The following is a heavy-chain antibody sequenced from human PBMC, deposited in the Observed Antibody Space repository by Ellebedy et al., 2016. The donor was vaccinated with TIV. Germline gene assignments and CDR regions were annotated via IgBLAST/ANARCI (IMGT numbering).Heavy chain of an antibody. CDR2: IKDKGEGATT. Sequence: GGSLRLXCRASDFTFNKVWMNWVRQAAGRGLEWVGRIKDKGEGATTDYAAAVKGRFSISRDDSKDTVYLEMDSLNTEDTAIYYCTTSPSLADSWRGTWGLGTLVSVSA. CDR1: DFTFNKVW. V-gene: IGHV3-15*07. D-gene: IGHD3-3*01. CDR3: TTSPSLADSWRGT. J-gene: IGHJ5*02.